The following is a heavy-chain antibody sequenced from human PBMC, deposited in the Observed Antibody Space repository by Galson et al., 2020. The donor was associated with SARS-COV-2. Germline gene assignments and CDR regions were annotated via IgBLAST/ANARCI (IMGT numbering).Heavy chain of an antibody. J-gene: IGHJ5*02. Sequence: SETLSLTCTVSGGSISSHYWSWIRQPPGKGLEWIGYIYYSGSTNYNPSLKSRVTISVDTSKNQFSLKLSSVTAADTAVYYCASLVVADYSGWFDPWGQGTLVTVSS. V-gene: IGHV4-59*11. CDR3: ASLVVADYSGWFDP. CDR2: IYYSGST. D-gene: IGHD3-22*01. CDR1: GGSISSHY.